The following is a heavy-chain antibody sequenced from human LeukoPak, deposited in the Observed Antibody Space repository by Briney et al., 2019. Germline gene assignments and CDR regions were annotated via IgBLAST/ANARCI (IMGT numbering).Heavy chain of an antibody. V-gene: IGHV3-7*01. CDR1: EFPFWNYW. CDR2: IRHDGSEK. D-gene: IGHD3-10*01. CDR3: ARYRGPYYYYYMDV. J-gene: IGHJ6*03. Sequence: EGSLILSCAASEFPFWNYWMSWVRQAPGKGLEWVANIRHDGSEKNYVDSVKGRFTISRDNAKDLLYLQLNSLRAEDTAVYYCARYRGPYYYYYMDVWGKGTTVTVSS.